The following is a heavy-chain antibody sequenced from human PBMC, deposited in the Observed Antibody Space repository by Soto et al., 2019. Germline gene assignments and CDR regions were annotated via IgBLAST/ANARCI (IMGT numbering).Heavy chain of an antibody. CDR2: IYVSGST. CDR1: RGSIYTGGYY. D-gene: IGHD3-10*01. J-gene: IGHJ5*02. CDR3: ARARSGTYYNPAWFDP. V-gene: IGHV4-31*03. Sequence: QMQMQESGPGLVEPSQTLSLTCTVSRGSIYTGGYYWTWIRQHPGKALEWIGYIYVSGSTYYNPSLKSRFAISIDTSKNQCSLKLNSVSAADPAVYYCARARSGTYYNPAWFDPWGQGALVTVSS.